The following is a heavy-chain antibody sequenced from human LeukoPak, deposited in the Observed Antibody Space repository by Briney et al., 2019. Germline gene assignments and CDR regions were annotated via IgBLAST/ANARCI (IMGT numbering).Heavy chain of an antibody. J-gene: IGHJ4*02. Sequence: GASVKVSCKASGYTFTSYAMHWVRQAPGQRLEWMGWINAGNGNTKYSQKFQGRVTITRDTSASTAYMELSSLRSEDTAVYYCARDLRYGSGTHLLVLGYWGQGTLVTVSS. D-gene: IGHD3-10*01. V-gene: IGHV1-3*01. CDR2: INAGNGNT. CDR1: GYTFTSYA. CDR3: ARDLRYGSGTHLLVLGY.